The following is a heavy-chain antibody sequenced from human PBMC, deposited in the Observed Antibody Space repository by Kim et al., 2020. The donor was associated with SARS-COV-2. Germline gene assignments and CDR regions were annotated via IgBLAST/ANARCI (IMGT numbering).Heavy chain of an antibody. CDR2: IHTSGST. CDR1: GGSISNFY. V-gene: IGHV4-4*07. J-gene: IGHJ4*02. CDR3: ARDPITGTTSSF. Sequence: SETLSLTCTVSGGSISNFYWSWIRQPAGKGLEWIGRIHTSGSTNYNPSLKSRITMSVDTSKNQFSLKLSSVTAADTAVHYCARDPITGTTSSFWGQGTLV. D-gene: IGHD1-20*01.